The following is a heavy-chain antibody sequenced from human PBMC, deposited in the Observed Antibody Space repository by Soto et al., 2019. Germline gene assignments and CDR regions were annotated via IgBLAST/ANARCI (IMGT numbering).Heavy chain of an antibody. Sequence: PGGSLRLSCAASGFNFGDFAMHWVRQTPGKGLEWVAGLNWNSVTAGYGDSVKGRCSISRDNGEYALYLQMTSLRPEDSALYYCVKDISGAYSGPNYDAWGQGTLVTV. V-gene: IGHV3-9*01. D-gene: IGHD1-26*01. CDR2: LNWNSVTA. CDR3: VKDISGAYSGPNYDA. J-gene: IGHJ4*02. CDR1: GFNFGDFA.